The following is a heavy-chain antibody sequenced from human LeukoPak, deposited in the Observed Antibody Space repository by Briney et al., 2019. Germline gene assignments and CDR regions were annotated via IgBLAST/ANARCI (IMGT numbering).Heavy chain of an antibody. J-gene: IGHJ3*02. CDR2: IYTSGNT. CDR3: ARERRGEGALDI. CDR1: GGSINNGPFF. V-gene: IGHV4-61*02. D-gene: IGHD3-10*01. Sequence: SQTLSLTCTVSGGSINNGPFFWSWLRQPAGAGLEWIGRIYTSGNTYYNPPLKSRVAISFDTSKNHFSLSLSSVTAADPAVYYCARERRGEGALDIWGQGTLVTVSS.